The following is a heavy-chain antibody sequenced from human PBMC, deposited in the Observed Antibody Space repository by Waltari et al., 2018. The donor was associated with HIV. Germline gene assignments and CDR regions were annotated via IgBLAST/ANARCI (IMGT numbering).Heavy chain of an antibody. CDR2: IYYSGST. V-gene: IGHV4-39*01. Sequence: QLQLQESGPGLVKPSETLSLTCTVSGGSISSSSYYWGWIRQPPGKGLEWIGSIYYSGSTYYNPSLKSRVTISVDTSKNQFSLKLSSVTAADTAVYYCARQRYYYDSSGYYLDYWGQGTLVTVSS. CDR1: GGSISSSSYY. J-gene: IGHJ4*02. D-gene: IGHD3-22*01. CDR3: ARQRYYYDSSGYYLDY.